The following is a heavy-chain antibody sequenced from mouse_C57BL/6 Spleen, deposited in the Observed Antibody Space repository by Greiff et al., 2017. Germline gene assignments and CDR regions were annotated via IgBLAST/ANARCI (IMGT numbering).Heavy chain of an antibody. CDR1: GYTFTSYW. Sequence: QVQLQQPGAELVKPGASVKMSCKASGYTFTSYWITWVKQRPGQGLEWIGDIYPGSGSTNYNEKFKSKATLTVDTSSSTAYMQLSSLTSEDSAVYYCARDYDYDRAMDYWGQGTSVTVSS. J-gene: IGHJ4*01. D-gene: IGHD2-4*01. V-gene: IGHV1-55*01. CDR2: IYPGSGST. CDR3: ARDYDYDRAMDY.